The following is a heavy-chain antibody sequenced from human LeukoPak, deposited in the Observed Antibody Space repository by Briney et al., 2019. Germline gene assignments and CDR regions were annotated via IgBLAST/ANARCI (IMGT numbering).Heavy chain of an antibody. CDR3: ARDIVVVGATTDY. J-gene: IGHJ4*02. D-gene: IGHD1-26*01. Sequence: PGGSLRLSCAASGFTFSSYSMSWVRQAPGKGLEWVSSISSSSSYIYYADSVKGRFTISRDNAKNSLYLQMNSLRAEDTAVYYCARDIVVVGATTDYWGQGTLVTVSS. CDR1: GFTFSSYS. CDR2: ISSSSSYI. V-gene: IGHV3-21*01.